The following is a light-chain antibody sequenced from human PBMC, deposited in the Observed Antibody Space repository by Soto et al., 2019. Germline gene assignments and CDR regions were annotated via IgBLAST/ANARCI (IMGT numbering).Light chain of an antibody. CDR1: SSDIGSYDH. V-gene: IGLV2-14*03. CDR2: AVS. CDR3: ISYTDRQSDL. Sequence: QSALTQPASVSGSPGQSITISCSGTSSDIGSYDHVAWYQQFPGKSPKLIIYAVSDRPSGVSDRFSGSKSGISAPLTISGLQTEDEADYYCISYTDRQSDLFGTGTKVTVL. J-gene: IGLJ1*01.